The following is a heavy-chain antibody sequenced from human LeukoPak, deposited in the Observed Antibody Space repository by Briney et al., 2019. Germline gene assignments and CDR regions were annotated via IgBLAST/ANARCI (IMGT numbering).Heavy chain of an antibody. CDR2: ISPSGDIT. CDR3: AKDRLRTYYYDSSGYD. D-gene: IGHD3-22*01. Sequence: GGSLRLSCAASGFIFSSHGMNWVRQAPGKGLEWVSGISPSGDITYYADSVKGRFTISRDNSKNTVYLQMDSLRAEDTAVYYCAKDRLRTYYYDSSGYDWGQGALVTVSS. J-gene: IGHJ4*02. CDR1: GFIFSSHG. V-gene: IGHV3-23*01.